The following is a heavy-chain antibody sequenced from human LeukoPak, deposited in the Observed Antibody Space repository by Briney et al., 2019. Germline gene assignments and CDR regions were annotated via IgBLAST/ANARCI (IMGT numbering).Heavy chain of an antibody. V-gene: IGHV3-7*01. CDR2: IKQDGSEK. J-gene: IGHJ3*02. CDR3: ASYDSSGHDAFDI. Sequence: GGSLRLSCAASGFTFSSYWMSWVRQAPGKGLEWVANIKQDGSEKYYVDSVKGRFTIPRDNAKNSLYLQMNSLRAEDTAVYYCASYDSSGHDAFDIWGQGTMVTVSS. CDR1: GFTFSSYW. D-gene: IGHD3-22*01.